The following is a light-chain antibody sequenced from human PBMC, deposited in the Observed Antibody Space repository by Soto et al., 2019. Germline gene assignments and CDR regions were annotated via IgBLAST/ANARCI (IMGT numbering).Light chain of an antibody. V-gene: IGKV4-1*01. CDR2: LAS. Sequence: DIVMTQSPDSLAVSLGERATINCKSSQSVLSSSDNKNYLAWYQQKPGQPPKLLIYLASTRESGVPDRFSGSGSGTDFTLTISSLQAEDVAVYYCQYYYGSPSFGPGTKADIK. J-gene: IGKJ3*01. CDR1: QSVLSSSDNKNY. CDR3: QYYYGSPS.